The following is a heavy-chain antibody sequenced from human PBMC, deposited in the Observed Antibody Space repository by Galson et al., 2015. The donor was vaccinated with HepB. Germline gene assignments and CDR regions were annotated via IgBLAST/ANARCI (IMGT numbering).Heavy chain of an antibody. Sequence: ETLSLTCTVSGGSISSYYWSWIRQPPGKGLEWIGYIYYSGSTNYNPSLKSRVTISVDTSKNQFSLKLSSVTAADTAVYYCARRPYYYDSSGYYYVFDYWGQGTLVTVSS. CDR2: IYYSGST. J-gene: IGHJ4*02. CDR1: GGSISSYY. D-gene: IGHD3-22*01. V-gene: IGHV4-59*08. CDR3: ARRPYYYDSSGYYYVFDY.